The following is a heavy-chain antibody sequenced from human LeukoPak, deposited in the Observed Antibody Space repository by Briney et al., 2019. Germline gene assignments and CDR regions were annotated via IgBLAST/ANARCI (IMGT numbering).Heavy chain of an antibody. CDR1: GYTFTGYH. Sequence: ASVKVSCKASGYTFTGYHMHWVRQAPGQGLEWMGWINPNSGGTNYGQKFQGRVTMTRDTSISTAYMELSRLRSDDTAVYYCARGDTAMVSPLDYWGQGTLVTVSS. CDR3: ARGDTAMVSPLDY. J-gene: IGHJ4*02. V-gene: IGHV1-2*02. D-gene: IGHD5-18*01. CDR2: INPNSGGT.